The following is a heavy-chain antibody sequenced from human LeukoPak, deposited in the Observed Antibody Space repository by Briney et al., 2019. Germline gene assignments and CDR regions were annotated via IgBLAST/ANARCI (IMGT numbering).Heavy chain of an antibody. D-gene: IGHD1-26*01. CDR3: AKVSGSYPQNWFDP. V-gene: IGHV3-30*18. CDR1: GFTFSSYG. CDR2: ISYDGSNK. J-gene: IGHJ5*02. Sequence: GGSLRLSCVASGFTFSSYGMHWVRQAPGKGLEWVAVISYDGSNKYYADSVKGRFTISRDNSKNTLYLQMNSLRAEDTAVYYCAKVSGSYPQNWFDPWGQGTLVTVSS.